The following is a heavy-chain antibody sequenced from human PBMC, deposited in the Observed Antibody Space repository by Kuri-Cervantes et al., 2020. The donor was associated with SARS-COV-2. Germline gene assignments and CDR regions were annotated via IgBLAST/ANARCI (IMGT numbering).Heavy chain of an antibody. Sequence: GESLKISCAASGFTFSSYDMNWVRQAPGKGLEWVSYIRSSSSIIYYADSVKDRFTVSRDNVKNSLYLQMNSLRAEDTAVYFCARVDPRTDAYDHYYYGMDVWGHGAPVTVSS. V-gene: IGHV3-48*01. J-gene: IGHJ6*02. CDR3: ARVDPRTDAYDHYYYGMDV. CDR1: GFTFSSYD. D-gene: IGHD5-24*01. CDR2: IRSSSSII.